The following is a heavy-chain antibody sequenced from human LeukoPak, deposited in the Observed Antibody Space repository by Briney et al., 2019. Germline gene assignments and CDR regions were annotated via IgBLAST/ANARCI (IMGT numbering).Heavy chain of an antibody. CDR2: MNPNSGNT. Sequence: GASVTVSFKASGYTFTSYDINWVRQATGQGLEWMGWMNPNSGNTGYAQKFQGRVTMTRNTSISTAYMELSSLRSEDTAVYYCARGLDIYDLDGMDVWGQGTTVTVSS. V-gene: IGHV1-8*01. D-gene: IGHD3-3*01. CDR1: GYTFTSYD. CDR3: ARGLDIYDLDGMDV. J-gene: IGHJ6*02.